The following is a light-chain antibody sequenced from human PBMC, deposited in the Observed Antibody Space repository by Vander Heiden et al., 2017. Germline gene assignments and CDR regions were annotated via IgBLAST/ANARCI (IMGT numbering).Light chain of an antibody. V-gene: IGLV2-14*03. J-gene: IGLJ1*01. CDR2: DVT. CDR1: SNDVGGYNY. CDR3: SSYTRSNSYV. Sequence: HSALTQPASVSGSPGQSVTISCSGTSNDVGGYNYVSWYQQHSGKAPKLIINDVTGWPSGVSHRFSGSKLDNTASLTISGLQAEDEADYYCSSYTRSNSYVFGTGTKVTV.